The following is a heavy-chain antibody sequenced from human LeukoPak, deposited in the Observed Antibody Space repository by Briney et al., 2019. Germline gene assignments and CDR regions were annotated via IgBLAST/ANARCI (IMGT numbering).Heavy chain of an antibody. D-gene: IGHD6-19*01. J-gene: IGHJ4*02. V-gene: IGHV3-23*01. CDR3: ARWALYNSVAKTNPGFDY. CDR1: GFTFSSYA. CDR2: ISGSGGST. Sequence: GGSLRLSCAASGFTFSSYAMSWVRQAPGKGLEWVSAISGSGGSTYYADSVKGRFTISRDNAKNSLYLQMNSLRAEDTAIYYCARWALYNSVAKTNPGFDYWGQGTLVTVSS.